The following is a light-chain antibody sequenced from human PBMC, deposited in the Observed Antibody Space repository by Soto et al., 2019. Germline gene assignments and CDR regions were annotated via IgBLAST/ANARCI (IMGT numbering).Light chain of an antibody. CDR1: QSVSSSF. V-gene: IGKV3-20*01. Sequence: EIVLTQSPGTLSLSPGERATLSCRASQSVSSSFLAWYQQKPGQAPRLLIYGASSRATGIPDRFSGSGSGTDFTLTISRLEPEDVAVYYFQQYGSSPLTVGGGTKVEIK. CDR3: QQYGSSPLT. CDR2: GAS. J-gene: IGKJ4*01.